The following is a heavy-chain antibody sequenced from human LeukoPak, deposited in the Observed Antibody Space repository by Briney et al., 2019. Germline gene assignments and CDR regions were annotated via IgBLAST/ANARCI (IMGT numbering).Heavy chain of an antibody. Sequence: SGGSLRLSCAASGFTFSDYYRSWIRQAPGKGLEWVSYISSSGSTIYYADSVKGRFTISRDNAKNSLYLQMNSLRAEDTAVYYCAREYHYDISTDYIGFWGQGTLVTVSS. CDR1: GFTFSDYY. CDR3: AREYHYDISTDYIGF. D-gene: IGHD3-9*01. V-gene: IGHV3-11*01. J-gene: IGHJ4*02. CDR2: ISSSGSTI.